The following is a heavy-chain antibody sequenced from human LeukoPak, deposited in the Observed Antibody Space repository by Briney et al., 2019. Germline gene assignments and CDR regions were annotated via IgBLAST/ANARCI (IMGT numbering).Heavy chain of an antibody. CDR2: IKHDGSEK. V-gene: IGHV3-7*01. Sequence: GGSLRLSCAASGFIFSNYWMSWVRQAPGKGLEWVANIKHDGSEKYYVDSVKGRFTISRDNAKNSLYLQMSSLRAEDTAVYYCANAYSPDYWGQGTLVTVSS. D-gene: IGHD6-13*01. J-gene: IGHJ4*02. CDR1: GFIFSNYW. CDR3: ANAYSPDY.